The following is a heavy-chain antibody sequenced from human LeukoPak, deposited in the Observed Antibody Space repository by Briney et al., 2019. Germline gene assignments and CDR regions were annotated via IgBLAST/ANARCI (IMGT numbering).Heavy chain of an antibody. V-gene: IGHV3-23*01. CDR2: ISGSGGST. CDR3: AKSLGYCSGCSCY. Sequence: GGSLRLSCAASGFTFSSYAMSWVRQAPGKGLEWVSAISGSGGSTYHADSVKGRFTISRDNSKNTLYLQMNSLRAEDTAVYYCAKSLGYCSGCSCYWGQGTLVTVSS. D-gene: IGHD2-15*01. J-gene: IGHJ4*02. CDR1: GFTFSSYA.